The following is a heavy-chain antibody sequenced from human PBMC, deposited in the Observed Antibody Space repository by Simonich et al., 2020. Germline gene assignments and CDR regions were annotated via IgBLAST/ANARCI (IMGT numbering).Heavy chain of an antibody. D-gene: IGHD6-6*01. CDR3: ATAPVYSSSSFDY. J-gene: IGHJ4*02. CDR1: GYTFTDYY. V-gene: IGHV1-69-2*01. CDR2: INHNSGGT. Sequence: EVQLVQSGAEVKKPGATVKISCKVSGYTFTDYYMHWVKQAPGKGLEWMGWINHNSGGTIYAQKFQGRVTMTEDTSTDTAYMELSSLRSEDTAVYYCATAPVYSSSSFDYWGQGTLVTVSS.